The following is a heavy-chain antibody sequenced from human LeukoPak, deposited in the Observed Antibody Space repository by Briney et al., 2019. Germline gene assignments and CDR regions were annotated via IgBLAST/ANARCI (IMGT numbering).Heavy chain of an antibody. D-gene: IGHD3-3*01. CDR3: AKGAYYAD. Sequence: GGSLRLSCAASGFTFSSYSMNWVRQAPGKGLEWVSTISGSGDSTYYADSVKGRFTSSRDNSKNTLYLQMNSLRAEDTAVYYCAKGAYYADWGQGILVTVSS. CDR2: ISGSGDST. J-gene: IGHJ4*02. CDR1: GFTFSSYS. V-gene: IGHV3-23*01.